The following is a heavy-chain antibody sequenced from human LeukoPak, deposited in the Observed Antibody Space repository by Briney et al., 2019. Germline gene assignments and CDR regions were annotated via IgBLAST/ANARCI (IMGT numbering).Heavy chain of an antibody. V-gene: IGHV4-59*02. CDR1: GGSVSTYY. Sequence: PSETLSLTCTVSGGSVSTYYWSWIRQPPGKALERIGNIDYSGITNYNPSLKSRVTISVDTSKNQFSLKLSTVTPADTAVFYCARDLIYYYDSSGYDYWGQGTLVTVSS. CDR3: ARDLIYYYDSSGYDY. J-gene: IGHJ4*02. D-gene: IGHD3-22*01. CDR2: IDYSGIT.